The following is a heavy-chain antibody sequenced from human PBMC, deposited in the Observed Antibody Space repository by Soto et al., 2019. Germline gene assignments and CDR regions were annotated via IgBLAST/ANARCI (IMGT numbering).Heavy chain of an antibody. J-gene: IGHJ4*02. Sequence: GGSLRLSCAASGFTFSGSAMHWVRQASRKGLEWVGRIRSKAKNYATVYAASVKGRFTISRDDSKNTASLQMNSLKTEDTAVYYCTRLGIAAAGTDYWGQGTLVTVS. D-gene: IGHD6-13*01. CDR2: IRSKAKNYAT. CDR1: GFTFSGSA. V-gene: IGHV3-73*01. CDR3: TRLGIAAAGTDY.